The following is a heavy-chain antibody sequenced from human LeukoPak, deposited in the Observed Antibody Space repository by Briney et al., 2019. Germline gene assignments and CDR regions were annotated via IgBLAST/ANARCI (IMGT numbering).Heavy chain of an antibody. CDR1: GFTVTSNY. J-gene: IGHJ4*02. Sequence: GGSLRLSCAASGFTVTSNYMSWVRQALGKGLEWVSVIYSGDNTYYADSVKGRFTISRDNAKNSLSLQMNSLRAEDTAVYYCARGGSYYCLDYWGQGTLVTVSS. V-gene: IGHV3-53*01. D-gene: IGHD1-26*01. CDR2: IYSGDNT. CDR3: ARGGSYYCLDY.